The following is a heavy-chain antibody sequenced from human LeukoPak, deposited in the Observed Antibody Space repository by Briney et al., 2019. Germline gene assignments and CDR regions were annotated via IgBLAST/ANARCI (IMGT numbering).Heavy chain of an antibody. Sequence: SETLSLTCTVSGGSISSYYWSWLRQPPGKGLEWIGYIYYSGSTNYNPSLKSRVTISVDTSKNQFSLKLSSVTAADTAVYYCARDRGAIVGASISHFDYWGQGTLVTVSS. CDR3: ARDRGAIVGASISHFDY. V-gene: IGHV4-59*01. CDR1: GGSISSYY. D-gene: IGHD1-26*01. J-gene: IGHJ4*02. CDR2: IYYSGST.